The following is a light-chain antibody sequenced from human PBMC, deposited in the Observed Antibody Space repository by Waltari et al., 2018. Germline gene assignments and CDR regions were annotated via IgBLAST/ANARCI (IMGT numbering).Light chain of an antibody. CDR1: QKVSRW. Sequence: RASQKVSRWLAWYQQKPGNTPKLLSYKTATLERGGPSSVSGSGSGTEVSLTIISLQPYDFATDDCQHYSTHAWTFGQGTKLEIK. CDR2: KTA. CDR3: QHYSTHAWT. V-gene: IGKV1-5*03. J-gene: IGKJ1*01.